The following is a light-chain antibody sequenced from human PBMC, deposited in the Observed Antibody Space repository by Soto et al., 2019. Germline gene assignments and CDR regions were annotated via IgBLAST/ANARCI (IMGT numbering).Light chain of an antibody. CDR3: QQYYGTPLT. V-gene: IGKV4-1*01. CDR1: QSVLYSSNNKNY. CDR2: WAS. J-gene: IGKJ4*01. Sequence: DIVMTQSPDSLAVSLGERATINCKSSQSVLYSSNNKNYLAWYQQKPGQPPKLLIYWASTRESGVPDRFSGSGSGTDVTLTISSLQAEEVAVYYCQQYYGTPLTFGGGTKVEIK.